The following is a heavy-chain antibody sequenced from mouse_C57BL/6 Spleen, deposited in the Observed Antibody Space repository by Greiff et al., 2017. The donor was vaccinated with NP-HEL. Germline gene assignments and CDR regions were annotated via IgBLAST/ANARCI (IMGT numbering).Heavy chain of an antibody. CDR1: GYTFTDYE. D-gene: IGHD1-1*01. CDR3: TRSYYGSSN. CDR2: IDPETGGT. Sequence: QVQLQQSGAELVRPGASVTLSCKASGYTFTDYEMHWVKQTPVHGLEWIGAIDPETGGTAYTQKFKGKAILTADKSSSTAYMELRSLTSEDSAVYYCTRSYYGSSNWGQGTTLTVSS. J-gene: IGHJ2*01. V-gene: IGHV1-15*01.